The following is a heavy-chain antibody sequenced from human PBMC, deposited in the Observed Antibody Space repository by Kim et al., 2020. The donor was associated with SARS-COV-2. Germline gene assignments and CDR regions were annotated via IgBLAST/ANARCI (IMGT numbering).Heavy chain of an antibody. Sequence: SQTLSLTCTVSGGSISSYYWSWIRQPPGKGLEWIGYIYYSGSTNYNPSLKSRVTISVDTSKNQFSLKLSSVTAADTAVYYCARTTGNFDYWGQGTLVTVSS. CDR1: GGSISSYY. V-gene: IGHV4-59*13. CDR3: ARTTGNFDY. D-gene: IGHD4-17*01. J-gene: IGHJ4*02. CDR2: IYYSGST.